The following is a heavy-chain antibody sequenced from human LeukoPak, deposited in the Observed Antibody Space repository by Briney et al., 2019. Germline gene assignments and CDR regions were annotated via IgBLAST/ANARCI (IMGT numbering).Heavy chain of an antibody. V-gene: IGHV3-23*01. Sequence: GGSLRLSCAASGFTFSSYAMSWVRQAPGKGLEWVSAISGSGGSTYYADSVKGGFTISRDNSKNTLYLQMNSLRAEDTAVYYCAKDRGGDWDAFDIWVQGTMVTVSS. J-gene: IGHJ3*02. CDR1: GFTFSSYA. CDR3: AKDRGGDWDAFDI. CDR2: ISGSGGST. D-gene: IGHD2-21*02.